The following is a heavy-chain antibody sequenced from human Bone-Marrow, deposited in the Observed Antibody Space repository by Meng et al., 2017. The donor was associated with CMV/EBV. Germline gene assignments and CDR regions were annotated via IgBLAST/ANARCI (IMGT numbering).Heavy chain of an antibody. CDR1: GLTVRNNY. CDR2: VSYEESDI. Sequence: GGSLRLSCTVSGLTVRNNYMTWVRQAPGKGLEWVAVVSYEESDIHYADSVRGRFTISRDNSKNTVFLQMYSLRAEDTALYYCARDLIGMDVWGQGTRVTVSS. CDR3: ARDLIGMDV. J-gene: IGHJ6*02. V-gene: IGHV3-30*04.